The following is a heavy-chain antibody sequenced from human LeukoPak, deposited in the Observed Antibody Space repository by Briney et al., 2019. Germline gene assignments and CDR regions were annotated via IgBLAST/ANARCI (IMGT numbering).Heavy chain of an antibody. CDR3: ARHGDRLRFAMDV. CDR1: GGSISGSTSY. Sequence: SETLSLTCSVSGGSISGSTSYWGWIRQPPGEGLEWIGNIFHRGTTYHNPSLQRRVTFSVDTSKNLFSMNLTSVTVADTAVYYCARHGDRLRFAMDVWGQGTTVTVSS. V-gene: IGHV4-39*01. J-gene: IGHJ6*02. D-gene: IGHD2-15*01. CDR2: IFHRGTT.